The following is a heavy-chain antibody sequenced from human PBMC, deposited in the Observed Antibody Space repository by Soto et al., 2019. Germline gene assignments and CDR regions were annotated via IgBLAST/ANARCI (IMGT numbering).Heavy chain of an antibody. CDR3: ARHRLEWLPNDS. D-gene: IGHD3-3*01. V-gene: IGHV1-18*01. CDR2: ISAYNGVT. Sequence: VPLVQSGAEVKKPGASVKVSCEASGYTFSSYGVSWVRQAPGQGLEWMGWISAYNGVTIYAQKLQGRVTMTTDTSTSTAYMELRSLRSDDTAVYYCARHRLEWLPNDSWGQGTLVTVSS. J-gene: IGHJ4*02. CDR1: GYTFSSYG.